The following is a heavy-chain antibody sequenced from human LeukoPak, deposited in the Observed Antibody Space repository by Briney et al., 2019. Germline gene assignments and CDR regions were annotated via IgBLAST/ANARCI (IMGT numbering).Heavy chain of an antibody. Sequence: PGGSLRLSCAASGFIFSHYGMNWVRQAPGKGLEWVSGITSRSTTYYADSVKGRFTISRDNARNSLYLQMNSLRAEDTAVYYCAKWDSSSDPFDYWGQGTLVTVSS. CDR1: GFIFSHYG. V-gene: IGHV3-69-1*01. CDR3: AKWDSSSDPFDY. CDR2: ITSRSTT. D-gene: IGHD6-6*01. J-gene: IGHJ4*02.